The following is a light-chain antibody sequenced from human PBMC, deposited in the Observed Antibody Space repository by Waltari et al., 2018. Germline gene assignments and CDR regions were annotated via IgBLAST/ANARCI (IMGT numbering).Light chain of an antibody. CDR3: RSRDTSSTRV. J-gene: IGLJ3*02. Sequence: SSELTQDPAVSVALRQTVRITCHGDSLRRYYASWYQQRPGQAPFLVLYGQDNRPSGIPDRFSGSTSGNTASLTITRAQAEDAGVYYCRSRDTSSTRVFGGGTTLTV. V-gene: IGLV3-19*01. CDR2: GQD. CDR1: SLRRYY.